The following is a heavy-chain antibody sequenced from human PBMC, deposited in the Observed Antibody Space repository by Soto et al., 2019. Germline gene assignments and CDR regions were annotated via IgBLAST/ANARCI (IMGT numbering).Heavy chain of an antibody. CDR1: GYTFTSYA. V-gene: IGHV1-3*01. CDR2: INAGNGNT. Sequence: ASVKVSCKASGYTFTSYAMHWVRQAPGQRLEWMGWINAGNGNTKYSQKFQGRVTITRDTSASTAYMELRSLRPDDTAGYYCARDGYGDYGYWGQGTLVTVSS. CDR3: ARDGYGDYGY. D-gene: IGHD4-17*01. J-gene: IGHJ4*02.